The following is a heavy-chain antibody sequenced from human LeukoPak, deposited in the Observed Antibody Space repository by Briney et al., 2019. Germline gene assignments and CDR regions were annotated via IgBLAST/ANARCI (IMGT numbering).Heavy chain of an antibody. CDR1: GGSISSGSYY. J-gene: IGHJ6*03. V-gene: IGHV4-61*02. Sequence: SETLSLTCTVSGGSISSGSYYWSWIRQPAGKGLEWIGRIYTSGSTNYNPSLKSRVTISVDTSKNQFSLKLSSVTAADTAVYYCARVGFGELGRGYYYYYMDVWGKGTTVTISS. D-gene: IGHD3-10*01. CDR2: IYTSGST. CDR3: ARVGFGELGRGYYYYYMDV.